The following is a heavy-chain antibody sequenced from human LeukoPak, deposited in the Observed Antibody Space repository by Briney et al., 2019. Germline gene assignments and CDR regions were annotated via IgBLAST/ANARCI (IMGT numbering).Heavy chain of an antibody. CDR2: IKQDGSEK. J-gene: IGHJ4*02. V-gene: IGHV3-7*01. D-gene: IGHD3-22*01. CDR3: ARDSHYYDSSGFDY. CDR1: GFTFSSYW. Sequence: PGGSLRLSCAASGFTFSSYWMSWVRQAPGKGLEWVANIKQDGSEKYYVDSVKGRFTISRDNAKNSLYLQMNSLRAEDTAAYYCARDSHYYDSSGFDYWGQGTLVTVSS.